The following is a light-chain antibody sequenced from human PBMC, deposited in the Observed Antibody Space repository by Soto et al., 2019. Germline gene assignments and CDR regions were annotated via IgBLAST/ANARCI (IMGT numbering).Light chain of an antibody. V-gene: IGKV1-39*01. Sequence: DIQMTQSPSSMSASVGDRVTITCRASQSISRYLNWYQQQPGKAPKLLIYAASSLQSGVPSRFSGSGSGTDFTLTISSLQPEDFAPYYCQQSYSTLALTFGGGTKVEIK. CDR2: AAS. CDR1: QSISRY. J-gene: IGKJ4*01. CDR3: QQSYSTLALT.